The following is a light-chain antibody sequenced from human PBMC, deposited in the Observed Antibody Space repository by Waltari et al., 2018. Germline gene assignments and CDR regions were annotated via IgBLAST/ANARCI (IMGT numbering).Light chain of an antibody. CDR2: HAS. CDR3: QHYESLPVT. CDR1: QSLRIY. Sequence: EIVLTQSPATLSLSPGERATLSCRASQSLRIYLAWYQQKPGQAPRLLIYHASSRATGIPDRFSGSGSGTDFSLTISRLEPEDFAVYYCQHYESLPVTFGQGTKVEIK. J-gene: IGKJ1*01. V-gene: IGKV3-20*01.